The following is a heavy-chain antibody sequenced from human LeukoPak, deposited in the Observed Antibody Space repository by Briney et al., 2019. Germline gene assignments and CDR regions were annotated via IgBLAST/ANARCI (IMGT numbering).Heavy chain of an antibody. CDR2: TYLGGSDT. D-gene: IGHD3-22*01. CDR3: VRPASSGYSPDVFAT. CDR1: GNSFTTYW. Sequence: LGESLKISCKGSGNSFTTYWIGWVRQMSGKGLGWMGITYLGGSDTRYSPSFQGQVTISADKSISTAYLHWSSLKASDTAMYYCVRPASSGYSPDVFATWGQGTLVTVSS. V-gene: IGHV5-51*01. J-gene: IGHJ3*02.